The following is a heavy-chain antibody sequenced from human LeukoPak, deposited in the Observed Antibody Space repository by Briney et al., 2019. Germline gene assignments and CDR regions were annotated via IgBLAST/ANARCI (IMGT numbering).Heavy chain of an antibody. CDR3: AKDAPDYGIPDGAFDI. CDR2: IRTSGQST. V-gene: IGHV3-23*01. CDR1: GFIFSNFA. Sequence: GGSLRLSCAASGFIFSNFAMSWVRQAPGKGLEWVSGIRTSGQSTYYADSVKGRFTISRDNSKNTLYLQMNSLRAEDTAVYYCAKDAPDYGIPDGAFDIWGQGTMVTVSS. D-gene: IGHD4-17*01. J-gene: IGHJ3*02.